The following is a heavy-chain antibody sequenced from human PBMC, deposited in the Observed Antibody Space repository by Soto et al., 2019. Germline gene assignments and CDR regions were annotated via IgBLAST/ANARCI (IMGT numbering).Heavy chain of an antibody. Sequence: SETLSLTCNVSGGSIYTYYWNWIRQSPGKGLEWIGYISDGGSTNYNPSLKSRVTISVDASKNQFSLKLSSVTAADTAVYYCARGRDDILTGYSWFDPWGQGTLVTVSS. D-gene: IGHD3-9*01. V-gene: IGHV4-59*08. CDR2: ISDGGST. CDR3: ARGRDDILTGYSWFDP. J-gene: IGHJ5*02. CDR1: GGSIYTYY.